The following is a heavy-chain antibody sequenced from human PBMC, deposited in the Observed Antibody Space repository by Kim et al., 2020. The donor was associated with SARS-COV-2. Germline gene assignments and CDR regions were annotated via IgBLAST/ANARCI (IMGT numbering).Heavy chain of an antibody. J-gene: IGHJ4*02. V-gene: IGHV1-18*04. Sequence: ASVKVSCKASGYTFTSYGISWVRQAPGQGLEWMGWISAYNGNTNYAQKLQGRVTMTTDTSTSTAYMELRSLRSDDTAVYYCASSNYYDSSGSVSYWGQGTLVTISS. CDR1: GYTFTSYG. D-gene: IGHD3-22*01. CDR2: ISAYNGNT. CDR3: ASSNYYDSSGSVSY.